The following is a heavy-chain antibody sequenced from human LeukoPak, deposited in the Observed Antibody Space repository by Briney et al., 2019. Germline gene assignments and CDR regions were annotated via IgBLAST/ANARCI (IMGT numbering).Heavy chain of an antibody. CDR1: GYTFTTYA. CDR3: ARERPLIPGYTYYYSEY. D-gene: IGHD5-18*01. Sequence: GAPVKVSCKASGYTFTTYALNWVRQAPGQGLEWMGWINTNTGNPTYAQGFTGRFVFSLDTSVSTAYLQIGSLKTEDTAVYYCARERPLIPGYTYYYSEYWGQGTLVTASS. J-gene: IGHJ4*02. CDR2: INTNTGNP. V-gene: IGHV7-4-1*01.